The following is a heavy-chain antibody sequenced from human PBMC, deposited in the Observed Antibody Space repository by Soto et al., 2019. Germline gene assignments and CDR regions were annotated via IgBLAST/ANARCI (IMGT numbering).Heavy chain of an antibody. CDR2: ISAYNGNT. Sequence: QAQLVQSGAEVKKPGASVKDSCKASGYTFTSYGISWVRQAPGQGLEWMGWISAYNGNTNYAQKLQGRDTRTTATSASTAYMELRSLRSDDTAVYDCARDNDGDSDCWGQGTLVTVSS. CDR3: ARDNDGDSDC. CDR1: GYTFTSYG. V-gene: IGHV1-18*01. J-gene: IGHJ4*02. D-gene: IGHD4-17*01.